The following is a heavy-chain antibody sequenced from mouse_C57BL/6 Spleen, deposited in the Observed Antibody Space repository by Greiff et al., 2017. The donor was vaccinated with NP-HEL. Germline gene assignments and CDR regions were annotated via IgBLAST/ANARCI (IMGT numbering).Heavy chain of an antibody. J-gene: IGHJ3*01. V-gene: IGHV1-80*01. CDR1: GYAFSSYW. D-gene: IGHD1-2*01. CDR2: IYPGDGDT. CDR3: ARRTTAREYWFAY. Sequence: VQLQQSGAELVKPGASVKISCKASGYAFSSYWMNWVKQRPGKGLEWIGQIYPGDGDTNYNGKFKGKATLTADKSSSTAYMQLSSLTSEDSAVYFCARRTTAREYWFAYWGQGTLVTVSA.